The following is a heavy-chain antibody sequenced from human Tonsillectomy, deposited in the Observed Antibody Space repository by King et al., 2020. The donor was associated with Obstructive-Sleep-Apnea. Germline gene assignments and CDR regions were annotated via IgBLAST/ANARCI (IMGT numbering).Heavy chain of an antibody. V-gene: IGHV4-39*07. CDR3: ARDVGLTIPEALYWFDP. CDR2: IYYSGST. CDR1: GGSISSSSYY. J-gene: IGHJ5*02. Sequence: QLQESGPGLVKPSETLSLTCTVSGGSISSSSYYWGWIRQPPGQGLEWIGSIYYSGSTYYNPSLKSRVTISVDTSKNQFSLKLSSVTAADTAVYYCARDVGLTIPEALYWFDPWGQGTLVTVSS. D-gene: IGHD3-3*01.